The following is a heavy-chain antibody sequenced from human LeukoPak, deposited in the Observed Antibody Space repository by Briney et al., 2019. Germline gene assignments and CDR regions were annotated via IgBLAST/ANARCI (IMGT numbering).Heavy chain of an antibody. D-gene: IGHD3-10*01. Sequence: PGGSLILSCVASGFTFSRYVIHWVRQAPGKGLEWVAVISKDGSDEYYADSVKGRFTVSRDPSKNSLYLQMNNLRGEDTAVYYCAGAAPVRGVTFFDYWGQGTLITVSS. CDR3: AGAAPVRGVTFFDY. V-gene: IGHV3-30*04. CDR2: ISKDGSDE. J-gene: IGHJ4*02. CDR1: GFTFSRYV.